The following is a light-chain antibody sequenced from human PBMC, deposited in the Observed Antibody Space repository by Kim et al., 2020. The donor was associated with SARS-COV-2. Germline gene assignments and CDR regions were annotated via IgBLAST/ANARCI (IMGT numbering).Light chain of an antibody. V-gene: IGLV6-57*03. CDR1: SGSIASNY. CDR3: QSYDSSNWV. CDR2: EDN. J-gene: IGLJ3*02. Sequence: GKTVTISCTRGSGSIASNYVQWYQQRPGRAPTTVIYEDNQRPSGVPDRFSGSIDSSSNSASLTIAGLKTEDEADYYCQSYDSSNWVFGGGTQLTVL.